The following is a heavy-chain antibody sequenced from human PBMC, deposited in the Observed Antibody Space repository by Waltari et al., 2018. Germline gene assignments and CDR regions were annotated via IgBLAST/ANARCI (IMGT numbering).Heavy chain of an antibody. CDR3: TSDAFGNSIGGVFDY. V-gene: IGHV3-9*01. CDR1: GFSFADRA. Sequence: EVQLVESGGGLVQPGRSLRLSCVGSGFSFADRALHWVRQVPGKCLEWVSGINWNSGNIGYADSVKGRFTISRDNAKNSLYLQINSVRTEDTALYYCTSDAFGNSIGGVFDYWGQGTLVNVSS. D-gene: IGHD3-3*01. J-gene: IGHJ4*02. CDR2: INWNSGNI.